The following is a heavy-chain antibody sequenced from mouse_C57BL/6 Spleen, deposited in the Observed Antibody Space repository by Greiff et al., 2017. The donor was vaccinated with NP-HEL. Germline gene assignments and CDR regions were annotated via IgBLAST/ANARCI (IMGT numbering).Heavy chain of an antibody. CDR2: IYPGSGNT. J-gene: IGHJ1*03. V-gene: IGHV1-76*01. CDR1: GYTFTDYY. CDR3: ASYGSSSYWYFDV. Sequence: VKLQQSGAELVRPGASVKLSCKASGYTFTDYYINWVKQRPGQGLEWIARIYPGSGNTYYNEKFKGKATLTAEKSSSTAYMQLSSLTSEDSAVYFCASYGSSSYWYFDVWGTGTTVTVSS. D-gene: IGHD1-1*01.